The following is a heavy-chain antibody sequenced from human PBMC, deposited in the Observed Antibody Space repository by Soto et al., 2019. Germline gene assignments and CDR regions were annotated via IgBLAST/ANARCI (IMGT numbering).Heavy chain of an antibody. J-gene: IGHJ4*02. Sequence: QLQLQESGPGLVKPSETLSLTCTVSGGSISSSSYYWGWIRQPPGKGLEWIGSIYYSGSTYYTPSLKGRVTIPEDTSKNKFSLKLSCGTAADTAVYYCPFNDYGAEILRSGGRGPLVTVS. CDR1: GGSISSSSYY. V-gene: IGHV4-39*01. CDR2: IYYSGST. CDR3: PFNDYGAEILRS. D-gene: IGHD4-17*01.